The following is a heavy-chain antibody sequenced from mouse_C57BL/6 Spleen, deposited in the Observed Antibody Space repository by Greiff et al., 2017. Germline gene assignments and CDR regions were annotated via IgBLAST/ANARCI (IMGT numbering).Heavy chain of an antibody. Sequence: EVKVEESGPGLVKPSQSLSLTCSVTGYSITSGYYWNWIRQFPGNKLEWMGYISYDGSNNYNPSLKNRISITRDTSKNQFFLKLNSVTTEDTATYYCARLWYPGYFDYWGQGTTLTVYS. D-gene: IGHD2-1*01. CDR3: ARLWYPGYFDY. CDR2: ISYDGSN. V-gene: IGHV3-6*01. J-gene: IGHJ2*01. CDR1: GYSITSGYY.